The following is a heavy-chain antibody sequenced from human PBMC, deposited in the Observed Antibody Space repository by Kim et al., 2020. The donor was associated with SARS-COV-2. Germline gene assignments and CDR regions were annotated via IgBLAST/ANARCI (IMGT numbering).Heavy chain of an antibody. CDR3: ASLRGYGMDV. V-gene: IGHV3-53*01. CDR2: GRT. D-gene: IGHD3-16*01. J-gene: IGHJ6*02. Sequence: GRTYYADSLKGRFTSSRDKSRNTLYLQLNSLSAEDTAVFYWASLRGYGMDVWGQGTTVTVSS.